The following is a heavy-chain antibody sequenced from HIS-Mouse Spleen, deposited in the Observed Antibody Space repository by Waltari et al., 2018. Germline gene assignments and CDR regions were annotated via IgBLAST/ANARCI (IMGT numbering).Heavy chain of an antibody. CDR3: ARDPGYSSSSNAFDI. D-gene: IGHD6-6*01. J-gene: IGHJ3*02. CDR1: GYSISSGYY. Sequence: QVQLQESGPGLVKPSETLSLTCTVSGYSISSGYYWGWIRQPPGKGLEWIGSIYHSGGTSYNPSLKGRVTISVDTSKNQFSLKLSSVTAADTAVYYCARDPGYSSSSNAFDIWGQGTMVTVSS. CDR2: IYHSGGT. V-gene: IGHV4-38-2*02.